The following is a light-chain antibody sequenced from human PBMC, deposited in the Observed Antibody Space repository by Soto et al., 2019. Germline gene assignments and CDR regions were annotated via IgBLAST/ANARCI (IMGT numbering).Light chain of an antibody. CDR2: AAS. V-gene: IGKV1-6*01. CDR1: QDIRKD. J-gene: IGKJ3*01. Sequence: ALQMTQSPASLSAAAGDRVTITCRASQDIRKDLAWYQQKPGKAPKLLIYAASTLQTGVPSRFSGSGSVTVFTLTISSLQPDYFATYYCLQDHSFLTFGPGTKVHFK. CDR3: LQDHSFLT.